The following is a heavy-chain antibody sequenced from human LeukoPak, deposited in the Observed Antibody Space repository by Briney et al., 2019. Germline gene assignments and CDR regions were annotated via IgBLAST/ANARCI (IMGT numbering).Heavy chain of an antibody. CDR2: ISWDGDTT. Sequence: GGSLRLSCAASGFTFDDYLLHWVRQAPGKGLEWVSLISWDGDTTYYADSVKGRFTISRDNSKNSLYLQMNSLRTEDTALYYCAKARGLIGGAFDIWGQGTMVTVSS. V-gene: IGHV3-43*01. CDR3: AKARGLIGGAFDI. J-gene: IGHJ3*02. D-gene: IGHD3-22*01. CDR1: GFTFDDYL.